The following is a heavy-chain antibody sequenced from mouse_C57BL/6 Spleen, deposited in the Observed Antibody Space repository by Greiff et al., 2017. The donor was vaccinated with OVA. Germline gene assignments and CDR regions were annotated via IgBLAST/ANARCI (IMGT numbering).Heavy chain of an antibody. V-gene: IGHV5-17*01. D-gene: IGHD2-4*01. CDR3: ASDYPYAMDY. Sequence: DVMLVESGGGLVKPGGSLKLSCAASGFTFSDYGMHWVRQAPEKGLEWVAYISSGSSTIYYADTVKGRFTISRDNAKNTLFLQMTSLRSEDTAMYYCASDYPYAMDYWGQGTSVTVSS. CDR1: GFTFSDYG. CDR2: ISSGSSTI. J-gene: IGHJ4*01.